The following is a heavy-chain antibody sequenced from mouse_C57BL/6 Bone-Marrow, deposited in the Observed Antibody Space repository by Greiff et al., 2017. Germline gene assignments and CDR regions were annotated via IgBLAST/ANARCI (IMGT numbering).Heavy chain of an antibody. CDR3: SPYCNGAAWIAY. D-gene: IGHD1-1*01. V-gene: IGHV1-81*01. J-gene: IGHJ3*01. CDR2: IYPRSGNT. Sequence: VQLQQSGAELARPGASVKLSCKASGYTFTSYGISWVKQRTGQGLEWIGEIYPRSGNTYYNEKFKGKATLTVDKSSSTAYMELRSLTSEDSAVYFCSPYCNGAAWIAYWGQGTLVTVSA. CDR1: GYTFTSYG.